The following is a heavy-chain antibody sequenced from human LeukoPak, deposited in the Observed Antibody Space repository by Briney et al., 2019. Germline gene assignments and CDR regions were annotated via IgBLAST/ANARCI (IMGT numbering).Heavy chain of an antibody. Sequence: KTSETLSLTCNVSGGSISSSTSYYWGWIRQPPGKALDWIGSIYHSGETSYNPSLTGRLTIAVDTSNNQFSLRLRSVTAADTAVYYCARHRAAQLSKFDFWGQGALVTVAS. V-gene: IGHV4-39*01. J-gene: IGHJ4*02. CDR1: GGSISSSTSYY. D-gene: IGHD1-1*01. CDR2: IYHSGET. CDR3: ARHRAAQLSKFDF.